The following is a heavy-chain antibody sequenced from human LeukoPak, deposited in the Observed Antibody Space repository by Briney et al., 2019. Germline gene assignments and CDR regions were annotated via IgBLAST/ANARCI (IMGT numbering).Heavy chain of an antibody. D-gene: IGHD2/OR15-2a*01. Sequence: GQSLKIACYGSGFGFSTSWIGWARQMRGQGLEWMGLIDPGDSDTRYSPSFQAQVTISADKSIGTAFLQWRSLKASDTAMYYCAVGTTPYFIDYWGQGTLVTVSS. J-gene: IGHJ4*02. CDR3: AVGTTPYFIDY. CDR1: GFGFSTSW. V-gene: IGHV5-51*01. CDR2: IDPGDSDT.